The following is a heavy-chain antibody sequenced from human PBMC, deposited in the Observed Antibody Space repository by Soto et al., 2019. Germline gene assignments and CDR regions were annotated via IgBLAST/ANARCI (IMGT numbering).Heavy chain of an antibody. J-gene: IGHJ4*02. V-gene: IGHV4-59*01. D-gene: IGHD3-10*01. CDR2: FYHSGTT. Sequence: SVTLFLTCTVSGGSISSYYWSWIRQPPGKGLEWIGYFYHSGTTNYNPSLKSRVTISVDTSKNQFSLKLNSVTAADTAVYYCATTSSGYGRADYWGPGTLVTVSS. CDR3: ATTSSGYGRADY. CDR1: GGSISSYY.